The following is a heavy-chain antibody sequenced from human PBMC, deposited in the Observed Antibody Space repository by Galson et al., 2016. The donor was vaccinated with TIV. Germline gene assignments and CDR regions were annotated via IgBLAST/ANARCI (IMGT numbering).Heavy chain of an antibody. Sequence: SLRLSCAASGFTFSDYNMNWVRQAPGKGLEWVSSISNRSSYIYYTASVQGRFTISRDSAKNSLYLQMNSLRAEDTAVYYCASFPAREWLGEASVYYQYMDGWGKGTTVTLSS. V-gene: IGHV3-21*01. CDR1: GFTFSDYN. D-gene: IGHD3-10*01. CDR2: ISNRSSYI. CDR3: ASFPAREWLGEASVYYQYMDG. J-gene: IGHJ6*03.